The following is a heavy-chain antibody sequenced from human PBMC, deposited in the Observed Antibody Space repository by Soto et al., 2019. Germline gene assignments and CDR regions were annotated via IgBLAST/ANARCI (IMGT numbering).Heavy chain of an antibody. CDR2: IWYDGSNK. V-gene: IGHV3-33*01. CDR1: GFTFSSYG. Sequence: GGSLRLSCAASGFTFSSYGMHWVRQAPGKGLEWVAVIWYDGSNKYYADSVKGRFTISRDNSKNTLYLQMNSLRAEDTAVYYCARDSFYIWGSYPEGQGFDYWGQGTLVTVSS. D-gene: IGHD3-16*02. CDR3: ARDSFYIWGSYPEGQGFDY. J-gene: IGHJ4*02.